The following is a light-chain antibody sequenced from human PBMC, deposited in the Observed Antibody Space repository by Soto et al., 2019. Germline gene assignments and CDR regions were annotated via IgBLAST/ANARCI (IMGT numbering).Light chain of an antibody. V-gene: IGLV1-47*01. CDR1: SSNIGSDF. CDR2: HNY. J-gene: IGLJ1*01. Sequence: QSVLTQPPSASGTPGQRVTVSCSGSSSNIGSDFVYWYQQLPGTAPKLLIYHNYQRPSGVPDRFYGSKSGTSASLAISDLRSEDEGDYYCSAWDDSLKAYVFGAGTKVTVL. CDR3: SAWDDSLKAYV.